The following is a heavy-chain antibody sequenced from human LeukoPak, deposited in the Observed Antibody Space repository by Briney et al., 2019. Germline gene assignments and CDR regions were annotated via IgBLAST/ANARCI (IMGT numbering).Heavy chain of an antibody. CDR1: GGSISSYY. V-gene: IGHV4-4*07. CDR3: ARGPYCSSTSRYYYFDY. Sequence: SETLSLTCTVSGGSISSYYWSWIRQPAAQGLECIGRIYTSGSTNYNPSLKSRVTMSVDTSKNQFSLKLSSVTAADTAVYYCARGPYCSSTSRYYYFDYWGQGTLLTVSS. D-gene: IGHD2-2*01. CDR2: IYTSGST. J-gene: IGHJ4*02.